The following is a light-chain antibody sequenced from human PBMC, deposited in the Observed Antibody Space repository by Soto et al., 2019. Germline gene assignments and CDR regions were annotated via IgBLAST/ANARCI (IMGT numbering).Light chain of an antibody. CDR2: AAS. Sequence: AMRMTQSPSSFSASTGDRVTITCRASQGISSYLAWYQQKPGKAPKLLIYAASTLQSGVPSRFSGSGSGTDFTLTISCLQSEDFATYYGQQCYSYPRTFGQGTKVDIK. V-gene: IGKV1-8*01. CDR3: QQCYSYPRT. CDR1: QGISSY. J-gene: IGKJ1*01.